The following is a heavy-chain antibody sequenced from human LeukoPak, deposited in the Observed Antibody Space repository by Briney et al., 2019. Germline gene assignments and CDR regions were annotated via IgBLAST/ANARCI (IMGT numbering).Heavy chain of an antibody. Sequence: GASVKVSCKASGYTFSNYGISWVRQAPGQGLEWMGWISAYNGNAYYAQKFQGRVTMTTDTPTNTAYMELRSLRSDDAAVYYCARDRYYFDSSDYYFSDYWGQGALVTVSS. CDR2: ISAYNGNA. D-gene: IGHD3-22*01. CDR3: ARDRYYFDSSDYYFSDY. J-gene: IGHJ4*02. V-gene: IGHV1-18*01. CDR1: GYTFSNYG.